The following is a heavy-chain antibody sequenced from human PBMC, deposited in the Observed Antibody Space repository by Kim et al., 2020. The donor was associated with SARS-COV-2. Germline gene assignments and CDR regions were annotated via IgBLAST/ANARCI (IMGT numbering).Heavy chain of an antibody. D-gene: IGHD6-13*01. CDR2: IYYSGST. J-gene: IGHJ6*02. CDR3: ARVMAAGNYYYYGLDV. Sequence: SETLSLTCTVSGGSISSSSYYWGWIRHPPGKGLEWIGSIYYSGSTYCNPSLKSRVTISVDTSTNQFSLKLGSVTAADTAVYYCARVMAAGNYYYYGLDVWGQGTTVTVSS. V-gene: IGHV4-39*07. CDR1: GGSISSSSYY.